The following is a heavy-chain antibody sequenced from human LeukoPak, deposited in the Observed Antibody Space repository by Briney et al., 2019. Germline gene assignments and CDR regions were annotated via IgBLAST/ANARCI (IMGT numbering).Heavy chain of an antibody. Sequence: PGGSLRLSCAASGFTFSSYAMSWVRQAPGKGLEWVSAISGSGGSTYYADSVKGRFTISRDNSKNTLYLQMNSLRAEDTAVYYCAKPERYSSSSGGDAFDIWGQGTMVTVSS. J-gene: IGHJ3*02. V-gene: IGHV3-23*01. CDR3: AKPERYSSSSGGDAFDI. CDR2: ISGSGGST. CDR1: GFTFSSYA. D-gene: IGHD6-6*01.